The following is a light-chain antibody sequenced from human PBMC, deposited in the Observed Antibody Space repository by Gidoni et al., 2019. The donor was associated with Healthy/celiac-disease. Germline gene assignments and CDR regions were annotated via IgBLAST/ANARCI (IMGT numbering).Light chain of an antibody. CDR3: QQDDNRPLT. J-gene: IGKJ4*01. Sequence: DLQLAQSPSSLSASVGDRVTITCQASQDISNYLNWYQQKPGKAPKLLIYDASNLETGVPSRFSGSGSGTDFTFTISSLQPEDIAIYYCQQDDNRPLTFGGGTKVEIK. CDR1: QDISNY. CDR2: DAS. V-gene: IGKV1-33*01.